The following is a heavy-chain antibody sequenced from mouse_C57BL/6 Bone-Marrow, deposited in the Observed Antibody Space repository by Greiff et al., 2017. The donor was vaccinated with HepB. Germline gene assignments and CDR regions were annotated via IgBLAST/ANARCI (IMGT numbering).Heavy chain of an antibody. J-gene: IGHJ4*01. CDR1: GFTFSSYA. Sequence: EVQGVESGEGLVKPGGSLKLSCAASGFTFSSYAMSWVRQTPEKRLEGVAYISSGGDYIYYADTVKGRFTISRDNARNTLYLQMSSLKSEDTSMYYCTREGDGYYFSYYAMDYWGQGTSVTVSS. CDR3: TREGDGYYFSYYAMDY. V-gene: IGHV5-9-1*02. CDR2: ISSGGDYI. D-gene: IGHD2-3*01.